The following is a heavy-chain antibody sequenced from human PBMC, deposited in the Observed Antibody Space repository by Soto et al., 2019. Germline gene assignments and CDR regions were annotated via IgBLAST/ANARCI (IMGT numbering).Heavy chain of an antibody. CDR2: IYHSGST. CDR1: GGSISSGCYS. V-gene: IGHV4-30-2*01. J-gene: IGHJ5*02. Sequence: KSTGTPSLTFAVSGGSISSGCYSWSWIRQPPGKGLEWIGYIYHSGSTYYNPSLKSRVTISVDRSKNQFSLKLSSVTAADTAVYYCARGRGYSYGLDPWGQGTLVTVSS. D-gene: IGHD5-18*01. CDR3: ARGRGYSYGLDP.